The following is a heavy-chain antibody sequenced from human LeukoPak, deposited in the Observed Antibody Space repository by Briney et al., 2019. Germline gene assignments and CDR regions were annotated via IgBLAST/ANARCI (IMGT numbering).Heavy chain of an antibody. CDR3: AKDRIVGAHNWFDP. CDR1: GFTFSTYG. D-gene: IGHD1-26*01. J-gene: IGHJ5*02. Sequence: GGSLRLSCAASGFTFSTYGMNWVRQAPGKGLEWVSSINGRGITTYYADSVKGRFTISRDNSKNKLYLQMNSLTVEDTAVYYCAKDRIVGAHNWFDPWGQGTLVTVSS. V-gene: IGHV3-23*01. CDR2: INGRGITT.